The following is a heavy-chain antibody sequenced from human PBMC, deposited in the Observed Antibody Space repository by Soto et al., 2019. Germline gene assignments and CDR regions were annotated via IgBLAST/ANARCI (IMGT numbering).Heavy chain of an antibody. V-gene: IGHV4-59*01. CDR2: IYYSGST. J-gene: IGHJ5*02. CDR3: ARDRYSYGSIWFDP. Sequence: PSETLSLTCTVSGGSISSYYWSWIRQPPGKGLEWIGYIYYSGSTNYNPSLKSRVTISVDTSKNQFSLKLSSVTAADTAVYYCARDRYSYGSIWFDPWGQGTLVTVS. D-gene: IGHD5-18*01. CDR1: GGSISSYY.